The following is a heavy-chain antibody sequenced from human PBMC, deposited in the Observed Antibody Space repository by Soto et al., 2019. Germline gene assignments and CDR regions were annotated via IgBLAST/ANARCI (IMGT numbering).Heavy chain of an antibody. CDR1: GGTFSSYA. V-gene: IGHV1-69*01. CDR2: IIPIFGTA. Sequence: QVQLVQSGAEVKKPGSSVKVSCKASGGTFSSYAISWVRQAPGQGLEWMGGIIPIFGTANYAQKFQGRVTITADESTSTGYMELSSLRSEDTAVYYCAREEVVQQLSDNWFDPWGQGSLVTVSS. D-gene: IGHD6-6*01. J-gene: IGHJ5*02. CDR3: AREEVVQQLSDNWFDP.